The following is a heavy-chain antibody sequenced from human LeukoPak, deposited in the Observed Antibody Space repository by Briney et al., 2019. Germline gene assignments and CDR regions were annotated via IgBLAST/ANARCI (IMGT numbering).Heavy chain of an antibody. CDR3: VGDITIFGVVITPGNV. J-gene: IGHJ6*02. Sequence: PSETLSLTCTVSGGSIRANSYYWSWIRQPAGKGLEWIGRIYTSGSTNYNPSLKSRVTMSVDTSKNQFSLRLSSVTAADTAVYYCVGDITIFGVVITPGNVWGQGTTVTVSS. CDR2: IYTSGST. D-gene: IGHD3-3*01. V-gene: IGHV4-4*07. CDR1: GGSIRANSYY.